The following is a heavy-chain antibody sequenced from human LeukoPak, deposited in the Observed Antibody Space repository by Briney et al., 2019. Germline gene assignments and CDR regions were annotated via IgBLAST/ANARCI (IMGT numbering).Heavy chain of an antibody. V-gene: IGHV3-73*01. J-gene: IGHJ4*02. CDR3: TRHVEEDGYNWEFDY. CDR2: IRSKANSYAT. D-gene: IGHD5-24*01. CDR1: GFTFSGSA. Sequence: PGGSLRLSCAASGFTFSGSAMHWVRQASGKGLEWVGRIRSKANSYATAYAASVKGRFTISRDDSKNTAYLQMNSLKTEDTAVYYCTRHVEEDGYNWEFDYWGQGTLVTVSS.